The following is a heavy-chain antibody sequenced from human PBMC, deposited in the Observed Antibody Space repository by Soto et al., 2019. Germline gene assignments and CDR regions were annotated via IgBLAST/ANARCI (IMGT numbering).Heavy chain of an antibody. CDR3: ARDYAPVRSGWPEYYFDY. J-gene: IGHJ4*02. CDR1: GYTFTGYY. CDR2: INPNSGGT. Sequence: GASVKVSCKASGYTFTGYYMHWVRQAPGQGLEWMGWINPNSGGTNYAQKFQGRVTMTRDTSISTAYMELSRLRSDDTAVYYCARDYAPVRSGWPEYYFDYWGQGTLVTVS. V-gene: IGHV1-2*02. D-gene: IGHD6-19*01.